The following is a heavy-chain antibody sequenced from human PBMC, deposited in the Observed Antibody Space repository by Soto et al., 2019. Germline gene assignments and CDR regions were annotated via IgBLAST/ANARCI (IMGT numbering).Heavy chain of an antibody. CDR1: GFTFSTYA. J-gene: IGHJ4*02. V-gene: IGHV3-23*01. CDR3: AKSLNTATSFDY. Sequence: EVQLLESGGGLVQPGGSLRLSCAASGFTFSTYAMNWVRQAPGKGPEWVSHIAVTGVTYYADSVKGRFTISRDNSKNTLFLQMNSLRAEDMAIYYCAKSLNTATSFDYWGQGTLVTVSS. CDR2: IAVTGVT.